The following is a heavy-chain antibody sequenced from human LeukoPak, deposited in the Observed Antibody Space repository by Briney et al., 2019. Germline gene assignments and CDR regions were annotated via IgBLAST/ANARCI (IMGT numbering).Heavy chain of an antibody. CDR1: GGSISSYY. Sequence: SSETLSLTCTVSGGSISSYYWSCIRQPPVKGLEWIWYIYYRGSTNYNPSLKSRVTIAVDTYKNQFSLKLSSVTAADTDVYYCARERSGSYYDYWGQGTLVTVSA. J-gene: IGHJ4*02. CDR2: IYYRGST. D-gene: IGHD1-26*01. V-gene: IGHV4-59*01. CDR3: ARERSGSYYDY.